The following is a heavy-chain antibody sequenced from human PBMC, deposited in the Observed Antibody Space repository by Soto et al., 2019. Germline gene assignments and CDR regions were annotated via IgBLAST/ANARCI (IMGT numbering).Heavy chain of an antibody. CDR3: ARGSYGDYVYYWYFDL. CDR2: IIPILGIA. D-gene: IGHD4-17*01. Sequence: QVQLVQSGAEVKKPGSSVNVSCKASGGTFSSYTISWVRQAPGQGLEWMGRIIPILGIANYAQKFQGRVTLTADKSTSTAYMELSSLRSEDTAVYYCARGSYGDYVYYWYFDLWGRGTLVTVSS. V-gene: IGHV1-69*02. CDR1: GGTFSSYT. J-gene: IGHJ2*01.